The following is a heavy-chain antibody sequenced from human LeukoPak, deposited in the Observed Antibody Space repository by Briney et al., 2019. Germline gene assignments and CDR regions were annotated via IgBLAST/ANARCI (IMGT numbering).Heavy chain of an antibody. D-gene: IGHD1-26*01. CDR1: GYTFTGYY. CDR3: ARGPLYSRVGATSHFDY. Sequence: GASVKVSCKVSGYTFTGYYLHWVRQAPGQGLEWMGRINPSSGGTNYAQKFQGRVTMTRDTSINTAYMDLSSLRSDDTAVYYCARGPLYSRVGATSHFDYWGQGTLVTVSS. CDR2: INPSSGGT. J-gene: IGHJ4*02. V-gene: IGHV1-2*06.